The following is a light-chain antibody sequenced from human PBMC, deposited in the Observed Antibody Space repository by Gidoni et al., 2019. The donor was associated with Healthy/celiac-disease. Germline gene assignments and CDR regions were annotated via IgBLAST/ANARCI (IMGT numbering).Light chain of an antibody. J-gene: IGKJ4*02. Sequence: QKPGKAPKLLIYKASSLESGVRSMCSGGGAGTDFTLTISSLHPDDFATYYCQQYNSHSKFGGGTKVEIK. V-gene: IGKV1-5*03. CDR3: QQYNSHSK. CDR2: KAS.